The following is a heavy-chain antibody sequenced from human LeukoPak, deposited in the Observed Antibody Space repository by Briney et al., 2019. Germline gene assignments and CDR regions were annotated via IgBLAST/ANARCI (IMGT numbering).Heavy chain of an antibody. D-gene: IGHD1-26*01. CDR1: GGTFSSYA. V-gene: IGHV1-69*13. CDR3: ARDQRGWVDYYYMDV. Sequence: ASVKVSCKASGGTFSSYAISWVRQAPGQGLEWMGGIIPIFGTANYAQKFQGRVTITADESTSTAYMELRSLRSDDTAVYYCARDQRGWVDYYYMDVWGKGTTVTVSS. J-gene: IGHJ6*03. CDR2: IIPIFGTA.